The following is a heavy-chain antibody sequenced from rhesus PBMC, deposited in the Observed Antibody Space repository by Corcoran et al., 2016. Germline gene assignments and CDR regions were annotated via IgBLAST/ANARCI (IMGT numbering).Heavy chain of an antibody. CDR1: GGSISSSNW. CDR3: ARDPTYNWNSLLLWY. J-gene: IGHJ4*01. Sequence: QVQLQESGPAVVKPSETLSLTCAVSGGSISSSNWWSWIRQSPGKGLEWIGGIYGSGGGTNYNPSLKNRVTISIDTSKNQFSLKLSSVTAADTAVYYCARDPTYNWNSLLLWYWGQGVLVTVSS. CDR2: IYGSGGGT. D-gene: IGHD1-26*01. V-gene: IGHV4-93*01.